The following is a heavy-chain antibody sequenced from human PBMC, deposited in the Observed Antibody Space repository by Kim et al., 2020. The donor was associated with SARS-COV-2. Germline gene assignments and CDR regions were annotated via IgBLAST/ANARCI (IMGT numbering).Heavy chain of an antibody. CDR3: AAGGLGGSGSYAFDI. V-gene: IGHV1-58*01. J-gene: IGHJ3*02. Sequence: SVKVSCKASGFTFTSSAVQWVRQARGQRLEWIGWIVVGSGNTNYAQKFQERVTITRDMSTSTAYMELSSLRSEDTAVYYCAAGGLGGSGSYAFDIWGQGTMVTVSS. CDR2: IVVGSGNT. CDR1: GFTFTSSA. D-gene: IGHD3-10*01.